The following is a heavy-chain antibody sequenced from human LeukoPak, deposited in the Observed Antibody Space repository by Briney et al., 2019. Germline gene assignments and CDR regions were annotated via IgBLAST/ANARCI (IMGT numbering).Heavy chain of an antibody. CDR3: AKDSQDWNHHYFDY. CDR2: ISGGGVTT. D-gene: IGHD1-1*01. V-gene: IGHV3-23*01. J-gene: IGHJ4*02. Sequence: GSLRLSCAASGITFRSYAMSWVRQAPGKGLEWVSTISGGGVTTYYADSVKGRFTISRDNSKSTLYLQLNSLGAEDAAVYYCAKDSQDWNHHYFDYWGQGTLVTVSS. CDR1: GITFRSYA.